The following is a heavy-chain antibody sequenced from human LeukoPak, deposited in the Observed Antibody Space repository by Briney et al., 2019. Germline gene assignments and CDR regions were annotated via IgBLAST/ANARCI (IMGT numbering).Heavy chain of an antibody. CDR1: GGSISSGSYY. V-gene: IGHV4-61*01. J-gene: IGHJ5*02. CDR3: ARAKPTGWFDP. Sequence: SETLSLTCTVSGGSISSGSYYWSWIRQPPGKGLEWIGYIYYSGSTNYNPSLKSRVTISVDTSKNQFSLKLSSVTAADTAVYYCARAKPTGWFDPWGQGTLVTVSS. CDR2: IYYSGST.